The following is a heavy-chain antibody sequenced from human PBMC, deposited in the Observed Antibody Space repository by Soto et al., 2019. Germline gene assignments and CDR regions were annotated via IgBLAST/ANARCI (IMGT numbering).Heavy chain of an antibody. CDR3: AKDLYCSSTSGSISPYYYYGMDV. CDR1: GFTFDDYA. J-gene: IGHJ6*02. Sequence: GGSLRLSCASSGFTFDDYAMRWVRQAPGKGLEWVSGIRWNSGSIGYAESVKGRFTISRDNAKNSLYLQMNSLRAEDTALYYCAKDLYCSSTSGSISPYYYYGMDVWGQGTTVTVSS. CDR2: IRWNSGSI. V-gene: IGHV3-9*01. D-gene: IGHD2-2*01.